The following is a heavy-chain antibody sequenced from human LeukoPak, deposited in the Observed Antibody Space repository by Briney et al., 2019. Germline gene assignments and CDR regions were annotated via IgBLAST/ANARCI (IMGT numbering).Heavy chain of an antibody. Sequence: PGRSLRLSCAASGFTFCTYGMHWVRQAPGKGLGWVAVISYDGSNKYYADSVKGRFTVSRDNSKNTLYLQMDSLRADDTAMYYCLVTCYGAIYWGQGTLVTVSS. CDR1: GFTFCTYG. J-gene: IGHJ4*02. CDR3: LVTCYGAIY. D-gene: IGHD4/OR15-4a*01. V-gene: IGHV3-30*03. CDR2: ISYDGSNK.